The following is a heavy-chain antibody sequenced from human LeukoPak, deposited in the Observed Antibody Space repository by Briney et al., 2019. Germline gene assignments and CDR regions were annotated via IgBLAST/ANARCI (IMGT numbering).Heavy chain of an antibody. CDR1: GFTSSSYE. CDR2: ISSSGSTI. V-gene: IGHV3-48*03. Sequence: PGGSLRLSCAASGFTSSSYEMSWVRQAPGGGLGRGSYISSSGSTIYYADSVNGVFTISRDNANYSLYLQMNSLRAENTSVYYCASMGQSDHWGQGTLVTVSS. CDR3: ASMGQSDH. J-gene: IGHJ4*02. D-gene: IGHD1-26*01.